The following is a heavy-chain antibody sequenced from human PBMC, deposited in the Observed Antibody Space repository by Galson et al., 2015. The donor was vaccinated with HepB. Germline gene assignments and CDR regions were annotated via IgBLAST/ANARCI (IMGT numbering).Heavy chain of an antibody. J-gene: IGHJ4*02. V-gene: IGHV2-5*02. D-gene: IGHD3-22*01. CDR2: IYWDDDK. CDR1: GFSLSTSGVG. CDR3: VRRPNYYDSGGYWGEVDY. Sequence: PVLVKPTQTLTLTCTFSGFSLSTSGVGVGWIRQPPGKALEWLAVIYWDDDKRYSPSLKSRLTITKDTSKNQVVLTMTNMDPVDTATYYCVRRPNYYDSGGYWGEVDYWGQGTLVTVSS.